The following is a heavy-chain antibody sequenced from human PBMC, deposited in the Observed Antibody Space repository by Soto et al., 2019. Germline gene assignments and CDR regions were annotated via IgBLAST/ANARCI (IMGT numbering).Heavy chain of an antibody. CDR3: ARAXPPRDLSTGAPISWFDP. J-gene: IGHJ5*02. V-gene: IGHV4-31*03. Sequence: PSETLSLTCNVSGVSINSGGYYWNWIRRLPGKGLEWIGCTYYRGSTHYNPSLKSRVTISVDTVKNQFSLGLSSVTAADTAVYYCARAXPPRDLSTGAPISWFDPWGQGTLVTVSS. CDR1: GVSINSGGYY. CDR2: TYYRGST.